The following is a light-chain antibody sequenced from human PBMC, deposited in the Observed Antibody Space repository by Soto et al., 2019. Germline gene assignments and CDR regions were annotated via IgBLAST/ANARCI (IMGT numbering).Light chain of an antibody. J-gene: IGKJ5*01. CDR3: QQSYITPPIT. Sequence: DVQMTQSPSSLSAFVGDRVTITCRASQSVSRYLNWYQHKPGKAPKLLINAASNLRSGVPSRFSGSGSGTDFTLTIDGLQPEDFAAYYCQQSYITPPITFGQGTRLEIK. V-gene: IGKV1-39*01. CDR1: QSVSRY. CDR2: AAS.